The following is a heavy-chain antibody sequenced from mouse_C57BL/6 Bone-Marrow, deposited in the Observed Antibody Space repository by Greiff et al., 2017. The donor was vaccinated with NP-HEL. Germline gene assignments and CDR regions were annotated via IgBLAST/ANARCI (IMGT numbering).Heavy chain of an antibody. CDR1: GFSFNTYA. CDR3: VRWFLYAMDY. D-gene: IGHD2-2*01. CDR2: IRSKSNNYAT. V-gene: IGHV10-1*01. J-gene: IGHJ4*01. Sequence: DVMLVESGGGLVQPKGSLKLSCAASGFSFNTYAMNWVRQAPGKGLEWVARIRSKSNNYATYYADSVKDRFTISRDDSESMLYLQMNNLKTEDTAMYYCVRWFLYAMDYWGQGTSVTVSS.